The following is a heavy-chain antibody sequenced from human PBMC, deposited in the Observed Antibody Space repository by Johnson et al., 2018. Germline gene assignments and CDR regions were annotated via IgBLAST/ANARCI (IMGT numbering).Heavy chain of an antibody. J-gene: IGHJ6*02. CDR3: ARDLPHSSAIFGEGYGMDV. CDR1: GFTLNDYW. Sequence: EVQLVESGGGLVQPGGSLRLSCAASGFTLNDYWMHWVRQAPGKGLVWVSRIDTDGSITTYADSVKGRFTISRDNAESTLYLQMNSLRAEDTAVYYCARDLPHSSAIFGEGYGMDVWGQGTTVTVSS. CDR2: IDTDGSIT. D-gene: IGHD3-10*01. V-gene: IGHV3-74*01.